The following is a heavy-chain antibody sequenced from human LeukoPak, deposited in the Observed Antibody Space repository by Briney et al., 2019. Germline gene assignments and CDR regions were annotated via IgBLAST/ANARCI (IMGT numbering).Heavy chain of an antibody. Sequence: ASVKVSCKASGYTFTSYYMQWVRQATGQGGEGMGIINPSGGSTSYAQKFQGTVTMTRAPSTRPLYMQLSSLTSEDPAVYSCATGPPQWELPDDHDYWGQGTLVTVSS. CDR3: ATGPPQWELPDDHDY. D-gene: IGHD1-26*01. CDR1: GYTFTSYY. J-gene: IGHJ4*02. V-gene: IGHV1-46*01. CDR2: INPSGGST.